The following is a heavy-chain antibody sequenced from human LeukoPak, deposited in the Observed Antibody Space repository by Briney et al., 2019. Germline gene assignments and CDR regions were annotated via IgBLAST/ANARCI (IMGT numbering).Heavy chain of an antibody. CDR1: GGSFSGYY. V-gene: IGHV4-34*01. CDR2: INHSGST. D-gene: IGHD6-13*01. CDR3: ARQWYSSSCYPTNWFNP. Sequence: PSETLSLTCAVYGGSFSGYYWSWIRPPPGKGLEWIGEINHSGSTNSNPSLKSRVTISVDTSKNQFSLKLSSVTAADTAVHYCARQWYSSSCYPTNWFNPWGQGTLVTVSS. J-gene: IGHJ5*02.